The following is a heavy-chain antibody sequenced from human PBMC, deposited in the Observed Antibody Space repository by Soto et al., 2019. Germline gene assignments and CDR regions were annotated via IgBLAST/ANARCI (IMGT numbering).Heavy chain of an antibody. CDR2: ISWNSANI. D-gene: IGHD3-22*01. V-gene: IGHV3-9*01. Sequence: SLRLSCAASGFTLGDYAMHWVRQGPGKGLEWVSGISWNSANIGYADSVKGRFTISKDNAKNSLYLKMDSLRAEDTAVYYCAKGTYDSSGYYTAPDYWGQGTLVPVSS. J-gene: IGHJ4*02. CDR3: AKGTYDSSGYYTAPDY. CDR1: GFTLGDYA.